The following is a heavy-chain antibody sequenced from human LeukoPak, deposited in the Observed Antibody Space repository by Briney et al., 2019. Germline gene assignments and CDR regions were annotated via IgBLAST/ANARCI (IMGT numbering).Heavy chain of an antibody. D-gene: IGHD2/OR15-2a*01. Sequence: PGGSLRLSCVASGFIFSDYWMNWVRQVPGKGLEGVANINEDGSEQDYVDSVRGRLTLSRANAKNSLYLQMNGLRAEATAVYYCASRESSMTRSHWGQGTLVTVSS. CDR2: INEDGSEQ. CDR1: GFIFSDYW. J-gene: IGHJ4*02. CDR3: ASRESSMTRSH. V-gene: IGHV3-7*01.